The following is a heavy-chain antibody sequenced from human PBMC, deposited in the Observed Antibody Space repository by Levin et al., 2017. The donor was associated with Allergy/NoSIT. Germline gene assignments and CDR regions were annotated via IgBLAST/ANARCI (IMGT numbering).Heavy chain of an antibody. CDR1: GFTFSSHA. CDR2: ISFNGGSA. J-gene: IGHJ4*02. Sequence: GESLKISCAASGFTFSSHAMHWVRQAPGKGLEWVTVISFNGGSAHYADSVTGRFTISRDNSKNTLSLQMNSLTTEDTAVYYCARDSGYSGSFPYYFDFWGQGTLVTVSS. D-gene: IGHD1-26*01. V-gene: IGHV3-30-3*01. CDR3: ARDSGYSGSFPYYFDF.